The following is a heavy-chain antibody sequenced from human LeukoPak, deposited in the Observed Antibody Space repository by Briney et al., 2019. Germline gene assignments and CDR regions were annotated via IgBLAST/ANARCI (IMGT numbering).Heavy chain of an antibody. CDR1: GLSFGDYG. Sequence: LPGGSLRLSCTPSGLSFGDYGMSWVRQAPGKGLEWVSFIQSKTYGEGTMYAASVRGRFTISRDDSRSTAYLQMNSLKTEDTAVYYCTASDHLYCSSSSCHFDYWGQGTLVTVAS. J-gene: IGHJ4*02. CDR3: TASDHLYCSSSSCHFDY. CDR2: IQSKTYGEGT. D-gene: IGHD2-2*01. V-gene: IGHV3-49*04.